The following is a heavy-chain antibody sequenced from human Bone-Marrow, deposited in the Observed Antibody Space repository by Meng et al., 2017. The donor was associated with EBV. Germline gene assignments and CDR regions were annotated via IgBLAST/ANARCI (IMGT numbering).Heavy chain of an antibody. Sequence: GHVVASWAEVKNPGSSVKVSCKVSGDTFGYYTISWVRQAPGQGPEWMGGIIPSYGTTSYAQKFQGRVTISADESTTTAYMELRSLTLDDTAVYYCARESPDRSTDPWGQGTLVTVSS. CDR3: ARESPDRSTDP. V-gene: IGHV1-69*01. CDR1: GDTFGYYT. CDR2: IIPSYGTT. J-gene: IGHJ5*02.